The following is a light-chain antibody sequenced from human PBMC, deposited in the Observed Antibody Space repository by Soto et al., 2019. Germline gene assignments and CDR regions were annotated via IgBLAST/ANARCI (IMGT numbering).Light chain of an antibody. CDR1: QSLLHSNGYNY. J-gene: IGKJ3*01. Sequence: DLVMTQSPLSLPVTPGEPASISCRSSQSLLHSNGYNYLDWYPQKPGQSPQLLIYLGSNRASGVPDRFSGSGSGTDFTLKISRMEAEDVGVYYCMQALQTPFTFGPGTKVDIK. CDR2: LGS. CDR3: MQALQTPFT. V-gene: IGKV2-28*01.